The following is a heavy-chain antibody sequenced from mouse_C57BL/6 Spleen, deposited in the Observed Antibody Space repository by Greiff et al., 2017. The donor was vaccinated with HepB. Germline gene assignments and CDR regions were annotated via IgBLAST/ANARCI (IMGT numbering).Heavy chain of an antibody. V-gene: IGHV5-4*01. CDR3: ARDLDGYYDY. D-gene: IGHD2-3*01. Sequence: EVMLVESGGGLVKPGGSLKLSCAASGFTFSSYAMSWVRQTPEKRLEWVATISDGGSYTYYPDNVKGRFTISRDNAKNNLYLQMSHLKSEDTSMYYCARDLDGYYDYWGQGTTLTVPS. CDR1: GFTFSSYA. J-gene: IGHJ2*01. CDR2: ISDGGSYT.